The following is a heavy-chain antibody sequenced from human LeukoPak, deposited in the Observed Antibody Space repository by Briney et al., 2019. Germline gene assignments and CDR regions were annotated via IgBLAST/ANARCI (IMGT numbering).Heavy chain of an antibody. D-gene: IGHD3/OR15-3a*01. CDR2: IYYSGST. CDR3: ARDWAGNWSYGMDV. Sequence: PSETLSLTCTVSGGSISSYYWSWIRQPPGKGLEWIGYIYYSGSTNYNPSLKSRVTISVDTSKNQFSLKLSSVTAADTTVYYCARDWAGNWSYGMDVWGQGTTVTVSS. CDR1: GGSISSYY. J-gene: IGHJ6*02. V-gene: IGHV4-59*01.